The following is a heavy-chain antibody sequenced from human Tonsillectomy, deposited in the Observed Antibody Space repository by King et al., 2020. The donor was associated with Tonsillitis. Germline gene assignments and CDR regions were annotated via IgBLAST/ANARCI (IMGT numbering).Heavy chain of an antibody. CDR1: GDTFTAYP. D-gene: IGHD2-2*01. CDR3: ARAKEPGPIVVVPGAEFDS. V-gene: IGHV1-18*01. J-gene: IGHJ4*02. Sequence: QVQLVQSGPELKKPGASVKVSCKASGDTFTAYPIAWVRQAPGQGLEWMGWISTFSGHTNSARTLQGRVTLTTDTSTTTAYLELRSLTSDDTAVYYCARAKEPGPIVVVPGAEFDSWGQGTLVTVSS. CDR2: ISTFSGHT.